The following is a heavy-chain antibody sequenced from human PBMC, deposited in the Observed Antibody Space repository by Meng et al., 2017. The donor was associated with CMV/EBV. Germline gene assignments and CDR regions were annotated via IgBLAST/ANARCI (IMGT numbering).Heavy chain of an antibody. V-gene: IGHV3-23*03. D-gene: IGHD5-12*01. CDR3: AKDRLRMGWSGSDTEIDY. CDR2: IYSGGSST. Sequence: GESLKISCAASGFNFSAYWMIWVRQAPGKGLEWVSVIYSGGSSTYYADSVKGRFTISRDNSKNTLYLQMNSLRAEDTAVYYCAKDRLRMGWSGSDTEIDYWGQGTLVTVSS. J-gene: IGHJ4*02. CDR1: GFNFSAYW.